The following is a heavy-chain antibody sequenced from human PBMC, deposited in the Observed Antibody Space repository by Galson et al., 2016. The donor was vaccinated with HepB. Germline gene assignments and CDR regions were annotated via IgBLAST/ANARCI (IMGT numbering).Heavy chain of an antibody. CDR1: GFTVSGNF. V-gene: IGHV3-66*04. Sequence: SLRLSCAASGFTVSGNFMNWVRQAPGKGLEWVSLIYGGVFTYYADSVKGRFTISRDNSKNTLYLQMSSLRVEDTSVYFCVRQPTYGYPFDYWGQGTLVTVSS. CDR3: VRQPTYGYPFDY. D-gene: IGHD5-18*01. CDR2: IYGGVFT. J-gene: IGHJ4*02.